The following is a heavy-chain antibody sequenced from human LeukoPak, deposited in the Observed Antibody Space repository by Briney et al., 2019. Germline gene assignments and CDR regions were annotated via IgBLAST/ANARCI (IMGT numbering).Heavy chain of an antibody. J-gene: IGHJ4*02. CDR1: RFTFSRYA. V-gene: IGHV3-30*18. CDR2: ISYDGSNK. D-gene: IGHD1-14*01. Sequence: GGSLRLSCADSRFTFSRYAMHWVRQAPGKGLEWVAVISYDGSNKFYADSVKGRLAISRDNSKNTLYLQMNSLRTEDTAVYYCAKASNNHGLGGTVEYWGQGTLVTVSS. CDR3: AKASNNHGLGGTVEY.